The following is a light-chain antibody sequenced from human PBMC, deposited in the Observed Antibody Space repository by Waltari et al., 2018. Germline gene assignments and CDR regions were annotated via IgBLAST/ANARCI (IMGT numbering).Light chain of an antibody. CDR1: GSNIGAGYD. V-gene: IGLV1-40*01. Sequence: QSVLTQPPSVSGAPGQRVTISCTGSGSNIGAGYDTHWYQQLPGKAPRLLIYGVNTRPLGFPDRFFGSQSGTSASLAITGLQAEDEGDYHCATWDDSLNGWVFGGGTKLTVL. J-gene: IGLJ3*02. CDR3: ATWDDSLNGWV. CDR2: GVN.